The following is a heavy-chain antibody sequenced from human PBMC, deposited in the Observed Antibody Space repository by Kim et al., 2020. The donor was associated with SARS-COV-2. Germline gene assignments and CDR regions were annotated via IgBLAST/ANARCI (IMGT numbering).Heavy chain of an antibody. Sequence: GESLKISCKVSGYSFSTYWIAWVRQMPGNGLEWMGIIFPGESDSRYSPSFQGQVTMSADRSISTAYLQWSSLKASDTALYYCARHDSNHSPAVYYSGMDVWGQGTTITVSS. J-gene: IGHJ6*02. V-gene: IGHV5-51*01. CDR2: IFPGESDS. CDR1: GYSFSTYW. CDR3: ARHDSNHSPAVYYSGMDV. D-gene: IGHD4-4*01.